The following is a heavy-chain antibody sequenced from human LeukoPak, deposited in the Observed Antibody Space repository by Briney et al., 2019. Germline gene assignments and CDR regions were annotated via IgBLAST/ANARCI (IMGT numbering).Heavy chain of an antibody. J-gene: IGHJ6*03. CDR1: GGSISSSSYY. CDR2: IYYSGSA. V-gene: IGHV4-39*07. D-gene: IGHD2-2*01. CDR3: AREIVREYQLPSRWAIYYYYMDV. Sequence: PSETLSLTCTVSGGSISSSSYYWGWIRPPPGKGLEWIGSIYYSGSAYYNPSLKSRVTISVDTSKNQFSLKLSSVTAADTAVYYCAREIVREYQLPSRWAIYYYYMDVWGKGTTVTVSS.